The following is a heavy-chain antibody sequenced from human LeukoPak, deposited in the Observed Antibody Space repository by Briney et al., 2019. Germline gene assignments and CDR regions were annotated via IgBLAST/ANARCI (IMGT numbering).Heavy chain of an antibody. CDR1: GFTFNDYA. CDR3: ARSQAMALGLDY. D-gene: IGHD5-18*01. J-gene: IGHJ4*02. Sequence: PGGSLRLSCAASGFTFNDYAMHWVRQAPGKGLKWVALISYDGSDKYYADSVKGRFTISRDNSKNTLYLQMNSLKAEDTAVYYCARSQAMALGLDYWGQGTLVTVSS. CDR2: ISYDGSDK. V-gene: IGHV3-30-3*01.